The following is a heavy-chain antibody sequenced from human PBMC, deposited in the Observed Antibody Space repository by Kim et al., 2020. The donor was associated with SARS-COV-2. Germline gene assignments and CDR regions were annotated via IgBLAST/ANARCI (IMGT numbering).Heavy chain of an antibody. Sequence: GGSLRLSCSSSLFTSSSHGLHWVRQAPGKGLEWVAVIWYDGSNKYYADSVKGRFTISRDNSKNTLYLQMNSLRAEDTAVYYCANMGAANIAAAGYGMDVWGQGTTVTVSS. CDR3: ANMGAANIAAAGYGMDV. CDR1: LFTSSSHG. J-gene: IGHJ6*02. V-gene: IGHV3-33*06. D-gene: IGHD6-13*01. CDR2: IWYDGSNK.